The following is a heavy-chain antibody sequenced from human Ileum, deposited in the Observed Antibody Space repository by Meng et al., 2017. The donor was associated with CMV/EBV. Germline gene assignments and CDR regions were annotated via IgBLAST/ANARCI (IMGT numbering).Heavy chain of an antibody. CDR3: ARGLSNNWFDP. V-gene: IGHV3-74*01. CDR1: GFTFSTYW. Sequence: GESLKISCAASGFTFSTYWMHWVRQVPGKGLVWVSRSSNDGSSTSYADSVKGRFIISRDNAKNTLFLQMNSLRAEDTGVYYCARGLSNNWFDPWGRGTLVTVSS. J-gene: IGHJ5*02. CDR2: SSNDGSST.